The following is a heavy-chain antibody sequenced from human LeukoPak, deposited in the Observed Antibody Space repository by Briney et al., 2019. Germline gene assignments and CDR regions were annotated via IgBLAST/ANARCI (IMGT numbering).Heavy chain of an antibody. CDR3: ARRILEWLFIFDY. V-gene: IGHV4-38-2*01. CDR1: GYSISSGYY. Sequence: PSETLSLTCAVSGYSISSGYYWGWIRQPPGKGLEWIGSIYHSGSTYYNPSPKSRVTISVDTSKNQFSLKLSSVTAADTAVYYCARRILEWLFIFDYWGQGTLVTVSS. D-gene: IGHD3-3*01. J-gene: IGHJ4*02. CDR2: IYHSGST.